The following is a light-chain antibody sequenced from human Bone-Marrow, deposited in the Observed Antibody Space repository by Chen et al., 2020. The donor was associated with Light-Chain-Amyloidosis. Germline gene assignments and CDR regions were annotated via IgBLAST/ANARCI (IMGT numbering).Light chain of an antibody. CDR2: EVT. J-gene: IGLJ1*01. V-gene: IGLV2-14*01. CDR3: SSYTITNTLV. Sequence: QSALHQPASVSGSPEPSITISCTVTSSDVGGDNHVSCYQQHPDKAPKLLIYEVTNRPSWVPDRFSGSKSDNTASLTISGLQTEDEADYFCSSYTITNTLVFGSGTRVTVL. CDR1: SSDVGGDNH.